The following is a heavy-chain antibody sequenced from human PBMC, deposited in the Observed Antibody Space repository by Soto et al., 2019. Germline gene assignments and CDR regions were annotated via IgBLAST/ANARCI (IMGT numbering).Heavy chain of an antibody. D-gene: IGHD3-10*02. CDR3: ARSSVRGWSY. CDR1: GGSFSGYY. CDR2: ITHSGST. Sequence: TLYLTCAVYGGSFSGYYCTWIRQPPGKGLEWIGEITHSGSTNYNPSLKSRVTISVDTSKNQFSLNLNSVTAADTAVYYCARSSVRGWSYWGQGTLVTVSS. J-gene: IGHJ4*02. V-gene: IGHV4-34*01.